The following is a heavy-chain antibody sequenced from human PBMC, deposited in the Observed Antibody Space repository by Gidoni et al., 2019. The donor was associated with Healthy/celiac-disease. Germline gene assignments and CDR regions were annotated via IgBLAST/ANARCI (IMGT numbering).Heavy chain of an antibody. CDR3: AKDPYYYDSSGYQEAFDI. J-gene: IGHJ3*02. V-gene: IGHV3-23*01. Sequence: EVQLFESGGGLVQPGGSLRLSCAASGFTFSSYALSWVRQAPGKGLEWVSAISGSGGSTYYADSVKGRFTISRDNSKNTLYLQMNSLRAEDTAVYYCAKDPYYYDSSGYQEAFDIWGQGTMVTVSS. CDR2: ISGSGGST. CDR1: GFTFSSYA. D-gene: IGHD3-22*01.